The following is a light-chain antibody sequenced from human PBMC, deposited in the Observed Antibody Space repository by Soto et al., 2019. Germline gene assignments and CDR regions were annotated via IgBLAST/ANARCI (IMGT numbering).Light chain of an antibody. Sequence: QSVLTQPPSVSGAPGQRVTISCTGSSSNIGAGYGVHWYQQLPGTAPKLLIYGNSNRPSGVPDRFSGSKSGTSASLAITGLQAEDEADYYCHSYDSSLSGLLFGGGTKLTVL. CDR2: GNS. CDR3: HSYDSSLSGLL. CDR1: SSNIGAGYG. J-gene: IGLJ2*01. V-gene: IGLV1-40*01.